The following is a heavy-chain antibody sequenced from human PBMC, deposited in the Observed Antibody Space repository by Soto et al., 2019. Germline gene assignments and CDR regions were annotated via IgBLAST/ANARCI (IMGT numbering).Heavy chain of an antibody. V-gene: IGHV3-33*01. Sequence: QLGGSLRLSCAASGFTFSSYGMHWVRQAPGKGLEWVAVIWYDGSNKYYADSVKGRFTISRDNSKNTLYLQMNSLRAEDTAVYYCARDGSSGGSCYSDYWGQGTLVTVSS. CDR2: IWYDGSNK. D-gene: IGHD2-15*01. J-gene: IGHJ4*02. CDR1: GFTFSSYG. CDR3: ARDGSSGGSCYSDY.